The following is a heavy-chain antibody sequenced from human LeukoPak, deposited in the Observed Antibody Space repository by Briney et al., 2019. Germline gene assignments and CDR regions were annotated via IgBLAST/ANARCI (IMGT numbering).Heavy chain of an antibody. CDR3: ARANYGDYAPHDY. Sequence: PGGSLRLSCAASGFTFSSYSMNWVRQAPGKGLEWVSCINPASSDIRYADSVKGRFTISRDNTKSSLYLQMNSLRAEDTAVYYCARANYGDYAPHDYWGQGTLVTVSS. CDR1: GFTFSSYS. J-gene: IGHJ4*02. D-gene: IGHD4-17*01. CDR2: INPASSDI. V-gene: IGHV3-21*01.